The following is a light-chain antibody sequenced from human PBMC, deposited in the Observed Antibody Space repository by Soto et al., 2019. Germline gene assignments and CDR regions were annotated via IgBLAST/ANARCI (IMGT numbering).Light chain of an antibody. V-gene: IGKV3-15*01. CDR3: QQYNNRHPWT. Sequence: EIVMTQSPATLSVSPGERATLSCRASQRVSSNLAWYQQKPGQAPRLLIYGASTRATGIPARFSGSGSETEFTLTISSLQSEDFAVYYCQQYNNRHPWTFGQGTKVEIK. CDR1: QRVSSN. J-gene: IGKJ1*01. CDR2: GAS.